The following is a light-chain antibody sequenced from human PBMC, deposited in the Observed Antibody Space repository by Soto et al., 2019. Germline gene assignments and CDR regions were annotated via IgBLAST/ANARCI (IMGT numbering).Light chain of an antibody. CDR2: AAS. J-gene: IGKJ4*01. CDR3: QHGYSTPLT. CDR1: QSISTY. Sequence: DIQMTQSPSTLSGSVGDRVTITCRASQSISTYLHWYQQKPGKAPNLLIYAASTLQSGVPSRFSGSGSGTDITLTISSLQPEDFATYFCQHGYSTPLTFGGGTKVDIK. V-gene: IGKV1-39*01.